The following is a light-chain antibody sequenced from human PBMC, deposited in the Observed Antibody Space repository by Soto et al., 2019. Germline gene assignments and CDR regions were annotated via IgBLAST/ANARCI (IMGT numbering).Light chain of an antibody. J-gene: IGLJ3*02. CDR2: EVS. CDR3: SSYAGSNNWV. Sequence: QTVVTQPPSASGSPGQSVTISCTGTSSDVGDYNYVSWYQQYPGKAPKLMIYEVSKRPSGVPDRFSGSKSGNTASLTVSGLQAEDEADYYCSSYAGSNNWVFGGGTKVTVL. V-gene: IGLV2-8*01. CDR1: SSDVGDYNY.